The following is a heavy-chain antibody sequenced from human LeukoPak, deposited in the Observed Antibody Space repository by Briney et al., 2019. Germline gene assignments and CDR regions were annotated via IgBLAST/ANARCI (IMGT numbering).Heavy chain of an antibody. D-gene: IGHD2-2*01. CDR2: VSSSADAT. CDR1: GFTFSRYI. Sequence: GGSLRLSCAASGFTFSRYIMNWVRQAPGKGLEGVSSVSSSADATYYADSVKGRFIISRDNAENSLYLQMNSLRAEDTAVYYCARDRSYTTSCYPYYYYMDVWGKGTTVTVSS. J-gene: IGHJ6*03. CDR3: ARDRSYTTSCYPYYYYMDV. V-gene: IGHV3-21*01.